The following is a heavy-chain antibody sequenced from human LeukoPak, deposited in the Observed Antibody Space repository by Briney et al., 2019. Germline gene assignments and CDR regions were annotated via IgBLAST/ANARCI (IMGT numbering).Heavy chain of an antibody. CDR2: ISNDGSIT. CDR1: GFTLNNCG. D-gene: IGHD6-19*01. Sequence: GGSLRLSCAASGFTLNNCGMHWVRQAPGKGLEWVATISNDGSITHYADSVKGRFTISRDNSKNTLYLQMNSLRAEDTAVYYCARENASSGWLYYYYGMDVWGQGTTVTVSS. J-gene: IGHJ6*02. CDR3: ARENASSGWLYYYYGMDV. V-gene: IGHV3-30*03.